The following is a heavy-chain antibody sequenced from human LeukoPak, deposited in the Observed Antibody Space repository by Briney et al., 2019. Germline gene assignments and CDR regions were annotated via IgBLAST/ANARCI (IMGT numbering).Heavy chain of an antibody. CDR2: VNSDGSST. CDR1: GFTFSSYW. J-gene: IGHJ4*02. V-gene: IGHV3-74*01. CDR3: ARGSTQYSSGWYGLDY. Sequence: PGGSLRLSCAASGFTFSSYWMHWVRQAPGKGLVWVSRVNSDGSSTTYADSVKGRFTISRDNAKNPLYLQMNSLRAEDTAVYYCARGSTQYSSGWYGLDYWGQGTPVTVSS. D-gene: IGHD6-19*01.